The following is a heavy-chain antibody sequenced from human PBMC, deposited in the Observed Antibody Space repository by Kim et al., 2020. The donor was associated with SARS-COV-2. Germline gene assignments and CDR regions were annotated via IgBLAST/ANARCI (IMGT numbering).Heavy chain of an antibody. D-gene: IGHD3-10*01. CDR2: ITYDGSNK. V-gene: IGHV3-30-3*01. CDR1: GFTFSSYA. CDR3: ARDKPGIPWLGGHDY. Sequence: GGSLRLSCAASGFTFSSYAMHWVRQAPGKGLEWVAVITYDGSNKYYADSVKGRFTISRDNSKNTLYLQMNSLRAEDTAVYYCARDKPGIPWLGGHDYWGRGTLVTVS. J-gene: IGHJ4*02.